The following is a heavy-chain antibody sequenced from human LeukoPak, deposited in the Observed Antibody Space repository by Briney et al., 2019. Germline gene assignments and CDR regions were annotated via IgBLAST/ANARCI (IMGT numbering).Heavy chain of an antibody. CDR3: AREVTHYDFWSGYR. CDR2: ISSSSSYI. CDR1: GFTFSSYS. V-gene: IGHV3-21*01. Sequence: GGSLRLSCAASGFTFSSYSMNLVRQAPGKGLEWVSSISSSSSYIYYADSVKGRFTISRDNAKNSLYLQMNSLRAEDTAVYYCAREVTHYDFWSGYRWGQGTLVTVSS. J-gene: IGHJ4*02. D-gene: IGHD3-3*01.